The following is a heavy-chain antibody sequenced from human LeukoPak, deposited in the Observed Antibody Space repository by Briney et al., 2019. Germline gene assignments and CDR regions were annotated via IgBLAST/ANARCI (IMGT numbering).Heavy chain of an antibody. CDR2: INPNSGGT. Sequence: ASVKLSCKASGYTFTGYYMHWVRQAPGQGLEWMGWINPNSGGTNYAQKFQGRVTMTRDTSISTAYMEPSRLRSDDTAVYYCARADTAMVTDFDYWGQGTLVTVSS. CDR1: GYTFTGYY. J-gene: IGHJ4*02. D-gene: IGHD5-18*01. V-gene: IGHV1-2*02. CDR3: ARADTAMVTDFDY.